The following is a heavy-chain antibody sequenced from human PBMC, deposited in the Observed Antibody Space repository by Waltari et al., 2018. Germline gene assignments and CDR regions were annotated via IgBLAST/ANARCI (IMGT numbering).Heavy chain of an antibody. D-gene: IGHD3-10*01. CDR2: IYHSGST. J-gene: IGHJ4*02. CDR3: ARHAVVTMVQGVIITHSFNY. Sequence: QVQLQESGPGLVKPSETLSLTCAVSGYSISSGYYGGWIRQPPGKGLEWIGIIYHSGSTYYNPSLKSRVTISVDTSKNQFSLKLSSVTAAETAVYYCARHAVVTMVQGVIITHSFNYWGQGTLVTVSS. CDR1: GYSISSGYY. V-gene: IGHV4-38-2*01.